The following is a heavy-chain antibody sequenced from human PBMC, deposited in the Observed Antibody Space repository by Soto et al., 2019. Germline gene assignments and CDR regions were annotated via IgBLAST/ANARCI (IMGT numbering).Heavy chain of an antibody. Sequence: GWSLRLSCAASGFTFSSYWMHWVRQAPGKGLVWVSRINSDGSSTSYADSVKGRFTISRDNAKNTLYLQMNSLRAEDTAVYYCARDDRFWVWAFDIWGQVTMFTVSS. CDR1: GFTFSSYW. CDR2: INSDGSST. V-gene: IGHV3-74*01. D-gene: IGHD3-3*01. CDR3: ARDDRFWVWAFDI. J-gene: IGHJ3*02.